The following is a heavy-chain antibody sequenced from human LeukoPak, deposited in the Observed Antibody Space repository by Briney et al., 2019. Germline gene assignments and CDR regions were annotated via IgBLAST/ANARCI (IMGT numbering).Heavy chain of an antibody. D-gene: IGHD5-12*01. CDR3: AREWAIVALDY. CDR2: ISSSSSTI. CDR1: GFTFSSYS. V-gene: IGHV3-48*01. Sequence: GGSLRLSCAASGFTFSSYSMHWVRQAPGKGLEWVAYISSSSSTIYYADSVKGRFTISSDNAKNSLYLQMNSLRAEDTAVYYYAREWAIVALDYWGQGTLVTVSS. J-gene: IGHJ4*02.